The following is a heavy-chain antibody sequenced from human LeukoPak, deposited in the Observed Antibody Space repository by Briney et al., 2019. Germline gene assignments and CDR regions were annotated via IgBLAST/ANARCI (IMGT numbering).Heavy chain of an antibody. CDR2: IIGISDNT. D-gene: IGHD2-21*02. J-gene: IGHJ4*02. CDR3: ARKTATQNFDS. V-gene: IGHV3-23*01. Sequence: GGSLRLSCAASGFTFSNYAMTWACQAPGRGLEWVSIIGISDNTYYAVSVKGRFTISRDSSKNTLYLQMNSLRAEDTALYYCARKTATQNFDSWGQGTLVTVSS. CDR1: GFTFSNYA.